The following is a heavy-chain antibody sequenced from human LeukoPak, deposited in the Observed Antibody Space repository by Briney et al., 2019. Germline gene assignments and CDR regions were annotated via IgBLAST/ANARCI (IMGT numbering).Heavy chain of an antibody. CDR2: IRYDGINK. CDR1: GFTFSTHG. V-gene: IGHV3-30*02. J-gene: IGHJ5*02. CDR3: ARGTFTPGP. Sequence: GGSLRLSCAASGFTFSTHGMHWVRQAPGKGLEWVAFIRYDGINKYYADSVKGRFTISRDNAKNSLYLQMNSLRAEDTAVYYCARGTFTPGPWGQGTLVTVSS.